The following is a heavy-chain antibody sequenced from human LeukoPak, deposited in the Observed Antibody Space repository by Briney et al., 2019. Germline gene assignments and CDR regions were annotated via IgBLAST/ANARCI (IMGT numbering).Heavy chain of an antibody. CDR1: GGSFSGYY. CDR2: INHSGST. D-gene: IGHD4-17*01. CDR3: ARDYAERGYFDY. J-gene: IGHJ4*02. V-gene: IGHV4-34*01. Sequence: SETLSLTCAVYGGSFSGYYWSWIRQPPGKGLEWIGEINHSGSTNCNPSLKSRVTISVDTSKNQFSLKLSSVTAADTAVYYCARDYAERGYFDYWGQGTLVTVSS.